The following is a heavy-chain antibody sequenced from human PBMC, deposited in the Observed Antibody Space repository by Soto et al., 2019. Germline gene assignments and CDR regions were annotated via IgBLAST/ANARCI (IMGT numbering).Heavy chain of an antibody. CDR3: ARGVEGGLRFYYFDY. V-gene: IGHV4-59*01. Sequence: QVQLQESGPGLVKPSETLSLTCTVSGGSISSYYWSWIRQPPGKGLEWIGYIYYSGSTNYNPSLQSRVTISVDTSKNQFSLKLSSVTAADTAVYYCARGVEGGLRFYYFDYWGQGTLVTVSS. CDR2: IYYSGST. J-gene: IGHJ4*02. D-gene: IGHD4-17*01. CDR1: GGSISSYY.